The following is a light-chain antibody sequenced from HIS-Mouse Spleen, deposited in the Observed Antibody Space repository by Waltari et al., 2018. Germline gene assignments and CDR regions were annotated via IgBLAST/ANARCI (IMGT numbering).Light chain of an antibody. J-gene: IGLJ2*01. CDR1: VLPKNS. V-gene: IGLV3-10*01. CDR3: YSTDSSGNHRV. CDR2: EDS. Sequence: YELTQPPSVSVSPGQTARITCSGDVLPKNSAYRYQRKSGQAPVLVIYEDSKRPSGIPERFSGSSSGTMATLTISGAQVEDEADYYCYSTDSSGNHRVFGGGTKLTVL.